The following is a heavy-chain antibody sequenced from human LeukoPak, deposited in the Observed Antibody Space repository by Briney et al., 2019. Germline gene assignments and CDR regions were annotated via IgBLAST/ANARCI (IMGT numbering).Heavy chain of an antibody. CDR3: ARAGGYSSSWSPTAPFDP. J-gene: IGHJ5*02. D-gene: IGHD6-13*01. V-gene: IGHV1-18*01. CDR1: GYTFTSYG. Sequence: ASVKVSCKASGYTFTSYGISWVRQAPGQGLEWMGWISAYNGNTNYAQKLQGRVTMTTDTSTSTAYMELRSLRSDDTAVYYCARAGGYSSSWSPTAPFDPWGQGTLVTVSS. CDR2: ISAYNGNT.